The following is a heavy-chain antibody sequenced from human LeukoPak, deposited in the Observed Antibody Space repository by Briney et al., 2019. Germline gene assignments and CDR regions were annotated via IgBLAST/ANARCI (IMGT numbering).Heavy chain of an antibody. D-gene: IGHD6-13*01. CDR1: GYTFTGYY. CDR2: INPNSGGT. CDR3: ARDREIIAAGNWFDP. Sequence: GASVKVSCKASGYTFTGYYMHWVRQAPGQGLEWMGWINPNSGGTNYAQKFQGRVTMTTDTSISTAYMELSRLRSDDTAVYYCARDREIIAAGNWFDPWGQGTLVTVSS. V-gene: IGHV1-2*02. J-gene: IGHJ5*02.